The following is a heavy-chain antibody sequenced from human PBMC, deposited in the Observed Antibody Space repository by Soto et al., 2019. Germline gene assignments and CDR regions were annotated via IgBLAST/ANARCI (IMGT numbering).Heavy chain of an antibody. J-gene: IGHJ4*02. V-gene: IGHV1-2*02. CDR2: INPNSGGT. CDR1: GYTFTGYY. CDR3: ARDPGTGWNYVDY. Sequence: ASVKVSCKASGYTFTGYYMHWVRQAPGQGLEWMGWINPNSGGTNYAQKFQGRATMTRDTSISTAYMELSRLRSDDTAVYYCARDPGTGWNYVDYWGQGTLVTVSS. D-gene: IGHD1-1*01.